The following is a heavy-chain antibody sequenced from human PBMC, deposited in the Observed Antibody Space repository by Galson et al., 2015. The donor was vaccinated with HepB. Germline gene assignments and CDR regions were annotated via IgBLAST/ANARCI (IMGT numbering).Heavy chain of an antibody. CDR2: IRSKAFGGTT. J-gene: IGHJ4*02. D-gene: IGHD4-17*01. Sequence: SLRLSCAGSGFTFGDYAIIWFRQAPGKGLEWVGFIRSKAFGGTTEDAASVKGRFTISRDDSKSIAYLQMNSLKTEDTAVYYCTRDKGGYYGAPFDYWGQGTLVTVSS. V-gene: IGHV3-49*03. CDR1: GFTFGDYA. CDR3: TRDKGGYYGAPFDY.